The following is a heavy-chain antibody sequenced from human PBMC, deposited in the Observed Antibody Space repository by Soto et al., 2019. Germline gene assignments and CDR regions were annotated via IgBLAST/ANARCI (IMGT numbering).Heavy chain of an antibody. V-gene: IGHV3-74*01. Sequence: GGSLRLSCAASGFTFGDYWMHWVRQAPGKGLEWVSRMTSDGSTTDYADSVKGRFTVSRDNAKNTLYLQMNSLRAEDTAVYFCATAEVDYWGPGTLVTVSS. J-gene: IGHJ4*02. CDR2: MTSDGSTT. CDR1: GFTFGDYW. CDR3: ATAEVDY.